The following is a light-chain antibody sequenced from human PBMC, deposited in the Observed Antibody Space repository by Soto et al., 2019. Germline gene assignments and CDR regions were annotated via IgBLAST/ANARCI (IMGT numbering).Light chain of an antibody. J-gene: IGKJ1*01. CDR3: QQYNHWPAWT. Sequence: EIVMTQSPATLSVSPLEIATLSFMGSQTVRNFLGWYQQKPGQAPRLLIYNVSTTATGIPDRISGSGSGTEFTLTISSLQSEDLAVYYCQQYNHWPAWTFGQGTKVDIK. V-gene: IGKV3-15*01. CDR1: QTVRNF. CDR2: NVS.